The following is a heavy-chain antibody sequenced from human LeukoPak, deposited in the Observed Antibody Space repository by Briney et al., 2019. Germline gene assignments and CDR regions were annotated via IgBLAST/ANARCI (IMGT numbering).Heavy chain of an antibody. CDR3: ASTPTRNAFDI. Sequence: SQTLSLTCTVSGGSISSGSYYWSWIRQPAGKGLEWIGRIYTSGSTNYNPSLKSRVTISVDTSKNQFSLKLSPVTAADTAVYYCASTPTRNAFDIWGQGTMVTVSS. CDR1: GGSISSGSYY. D-gene: IGHD1-1*01. V-gene: IGHV4-61*02. J-gene: IGHJ3*02. CDR2: IYTSGST.